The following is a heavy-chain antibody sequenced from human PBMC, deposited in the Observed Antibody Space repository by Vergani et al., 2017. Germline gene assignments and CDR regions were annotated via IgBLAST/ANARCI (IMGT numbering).Heavy chain of an antibody. CDR1: GFTFDDYG. V-gene: IGHV3-9*01. Sequence: EVQLVESGGGLVQPGRSLRLSCAASGFTFDDYGMHWVRQAPGKGLEWVSGISWNSNNIGYADSVKGRVTISRDNSRNTLYLQMNSLRAEDTAVYYCAKSRGRGYSHVLGHDAFDIWGQGTMVTVSS. CDR2: ISWNSNNI. J-gene: IGHJ3*02. CDR3: AKSRGRGYSHVLGHDAFDI. D-gene: IGHD5-18*01.